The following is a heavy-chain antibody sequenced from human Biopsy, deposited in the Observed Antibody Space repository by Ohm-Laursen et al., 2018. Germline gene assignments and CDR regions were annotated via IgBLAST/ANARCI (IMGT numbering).Heavy chain of an antibody. D-gene: IGHD3-9*01. CDR1: GYSFTYLY. V-gene: IGHV1-45*02. CDR2: ITPFNGNT. Sequence: SVKVSCKTSGYSFTYLYLHWVRQAPGQALEWMGWITPFNGNTNYVQKLQGRATISRDTSMSTMSMELTSLRSEDTGMYYCARSPLTGELGNNAMVVWGQGTTVTVSS. J-gene: IGHJ6*02. CDR3: ARSPLTGELGNNAMVV.